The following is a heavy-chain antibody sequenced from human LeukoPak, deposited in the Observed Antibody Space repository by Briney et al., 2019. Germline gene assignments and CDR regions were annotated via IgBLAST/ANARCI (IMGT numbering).Heavy chain of an antibody. CDR1: GFTFNTYW. J-gene: IGHJ4*02. Sequence: GGSLRLSCAASGFTFNTYWLHWVRHAPGKGLVWVSHINNDGSITNYADSAKGRFTISRDNAKNRLYLQMNSLRAEDTAVYYCARVVYFDSSGYRHFGYWGKGTLVTVSS. CDR3: ARVVYFDSSGYRHFGY. CDR2: INNDGSIT. V-gene: IGHV3-74*01. D-gene: IGHD3-22*01.